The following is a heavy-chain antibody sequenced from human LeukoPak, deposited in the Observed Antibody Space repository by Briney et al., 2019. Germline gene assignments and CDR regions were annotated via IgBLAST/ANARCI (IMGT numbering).Heavy chain of an antibody. D-gene: IGHD3-10*01. CDR3: ARDSGGVDSGLDN. CDR1: GCAFSSYA. J-gene: IGHJ4*02. CDR2: IIPIFGTA. Sequence: SVKVSCKASGCAFSSYAISWVRQAPGQGLEWMGGIIPIFGTANYAQKFQGRVMITADESTSTAYMELSSLRSEDTAVYYCARDSGGVDSGLDNWGQGTLVTVSS. V-gene: IGHV1-69*13.